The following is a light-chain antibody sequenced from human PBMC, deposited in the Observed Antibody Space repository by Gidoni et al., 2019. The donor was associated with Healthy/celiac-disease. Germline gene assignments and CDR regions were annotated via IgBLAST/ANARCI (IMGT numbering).Light chain of an antibody. CDR3: MQALQTPRDT. V-gene: IGKV2-28*01. CDR2: LGS. J-gene: IGKJ5*01. Sequence: DIVMTHSPLPLPVTPGEPASISCRSSQSLLHSNGYTYLAWYLQKPGQSPQLLISLGSNRASEVPDRFSGSGSGTDFTLKISRVEAEDVGVYYCMQALQTPRDTFXXXTRLEIK. CDR1: QSLLHSNGYTY.